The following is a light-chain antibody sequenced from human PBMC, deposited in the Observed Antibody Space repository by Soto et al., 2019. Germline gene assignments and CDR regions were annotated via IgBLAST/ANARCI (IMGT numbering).Light chain of an antibody. CDR3: QQYGGSPIT. J-gene: IGKJ5*01. CDR2: GAS. Sequence: EIVMTQFPATLSKSPGEGATFSCRASQSISTKLAWYQQKPGQAPTLLMSGASNRASGVPVRFSGSGSGTDFTITISRLEPEDFALYYCQQYGGSPITFGLGTRLEIK. V-gene: IGKV3-20*01. CDR1: QSISTK.